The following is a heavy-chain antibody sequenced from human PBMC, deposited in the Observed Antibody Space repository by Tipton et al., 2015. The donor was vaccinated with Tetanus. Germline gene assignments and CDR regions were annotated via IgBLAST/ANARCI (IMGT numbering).Heavy chain of an antibody. V-gene: IGHV4-31*03. CDR2: IYYSGST. Sequence: TLSLTCTVSGGSISSGGYYWSWIRQHPGKGLEWIGYIYYSGSTYYNPSLKSRVTISGDTSKNQFSLKLSSVTAAHTAVYYCARAPSQDGDLDCWGQVPLVPVSS. J-gene: IGHJ4*02. D-gene: IGHD4-17*01. CDR1: GGSISSGGYY. CDR3: ARAPSQDGDLDC.